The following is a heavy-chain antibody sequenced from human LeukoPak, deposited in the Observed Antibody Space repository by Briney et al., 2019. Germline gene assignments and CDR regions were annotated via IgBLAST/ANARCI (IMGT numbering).Heavy chain of an antibody. CDR2: ISSSGGNT. J-gene: IGHJ4*02. D-gene: IGHD3-3*01. CDR1: GFTFSNYA. Sequence: GGSLRLSCAASGFTFSNYAMSWVRQARGKGLEWGSTISSSGGNTYYADSVKGRFTISRDNSKNTLYLQMNSLRAEDTAVYYCARIRSGYYHDYWGQGTLVTVSS. V-gene: IGHV3-23*01. CDR3: ARIRSGYYHDY.